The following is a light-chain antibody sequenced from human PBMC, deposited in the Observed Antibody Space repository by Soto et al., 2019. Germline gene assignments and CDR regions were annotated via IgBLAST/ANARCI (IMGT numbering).Light chain of an antibody. V-gene: IGLV4-69*01. Sequence: QPVLTQSPSASASLGASVKLTCTLSSGHSSYAIAWHQQQPEKGPRYLMKLNSDGSHSKGDGIPDRFSGSSSGAERYITIPSLQSEDEADYYCQTWGTGIQVFGGGTKLTVL. CDR2: LNSDGSH. J-gene: IGLJ2*01. CDR1: SGHSSYA. CDR3: QTWGTGIQV.